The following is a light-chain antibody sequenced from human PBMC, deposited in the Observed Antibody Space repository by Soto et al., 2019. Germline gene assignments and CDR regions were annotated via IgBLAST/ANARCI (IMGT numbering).Light chain of an antibody. CDR2: AAS. J-gene: IGKJ1*01. CDR1: QVINNY. CDR3: QKYTSAPWT. V-gene: IGKV1-27*01. Sequence: DIQMTQSPSSLSASVGDRVTITCRASQVINNYLAWYQQKPGKVPKLLIYAASTLQSGVPFRFSGSGSGTDCTLTISSLKAEDVATYYCQKYTSAPWTFGQGTKVEIK.